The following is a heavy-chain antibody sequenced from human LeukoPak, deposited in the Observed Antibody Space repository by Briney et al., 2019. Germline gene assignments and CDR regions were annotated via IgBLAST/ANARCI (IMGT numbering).Heavy chain of an antibody. CDR2: IYPGDSDT. CDR3: ARNLGYCSSTSCYTPHFDY. CDR1: GYSFTSYW. Sequence: GESLQISCKGSGYSFTSYWIGWVRQMPGKGLEWMGIIYPGDSDTRYSPSFQGQVTISADKSISTAYLQWSSLKASDTAMYYCARNLGYCSSTSCYTPHFDYWGQGTLVTVSS. V-gene: IGHV5-51*01. D-gene: IGHD2-2*02. J-gene: IGHJ4*02.